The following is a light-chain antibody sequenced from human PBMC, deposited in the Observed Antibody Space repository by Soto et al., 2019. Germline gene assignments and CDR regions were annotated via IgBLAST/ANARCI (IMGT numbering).Light chain of an antibody. Sequence: DIVMTQSPLSLPVTPGEPASISCRSSQSLLHSNGYNYLDWYLQKPGQSPQLLSYLGSNLASGVPDRFSGSGSGTDFTLKISRVEAEDVGVYYCMQALQTPYTFGQGTKLEIK. CDR1: QSLLHSNGYNY. J-gene: IGKJ2*01. V-gene: IGKV2-28*01. CDR2: LGS. CDR3: MQALQTPYT.